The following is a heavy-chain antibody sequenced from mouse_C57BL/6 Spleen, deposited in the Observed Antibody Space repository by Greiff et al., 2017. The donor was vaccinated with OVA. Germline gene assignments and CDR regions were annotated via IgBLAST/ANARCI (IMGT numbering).Heavy chain of an antibody. Sequence: VKLMESGAELAKPGASVKLSCKASGYTFTSYWMHWVKQRPGQGLEWIGYINPSSGYTKYNQKFKDKATLTADKSSSTAYMQLSSLTYEDSAVYYCARSLYGNYEYFDVWGTGTTVTVSS. CDR2: INPSSGYT. CDR3: ARSLYGNYEYFDV. D-gene: IGHD2-1*01. V-gene: IGHV1-7*01. J-gene: IGHJ1*03. CDR1: GYTFTSYW.